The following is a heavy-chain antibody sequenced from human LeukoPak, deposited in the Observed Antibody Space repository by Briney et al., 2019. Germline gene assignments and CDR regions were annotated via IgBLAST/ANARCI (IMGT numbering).Heavy chain of an antibody. CDR3: AKAVYGFDAFDI. CDR2: ISSSSSYI. D-gene: IGHD4-17*01. CDR1: GFTFNSYS. Sequence: GGSLRLSCAASGFTFNSYSMNWVRQAPEKGLEWVSSISSSSSYIYYADSVKGRFTISRDNAKNSLYLQMNSLRAEDTAVYYCAKAVYGFDAFDIWGQGTMVTVSS. J-gene: IGHJ3*02. V-gene: IGHV3-21*01.